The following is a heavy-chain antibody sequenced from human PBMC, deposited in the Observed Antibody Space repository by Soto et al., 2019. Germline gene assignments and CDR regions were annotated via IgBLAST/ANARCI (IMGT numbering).Heavy chain of an antibody. D-gene: IGHD3-10*02. CDR3: VRDYVMDV. J-gene: IGHJ6*02. Sequence: EVQLVESGGGLVKPGGSLRLSCAASGFTFSGDAMNWVRQAPGKGLEWVSSISTTSTNIYYADSVKGRFTISRDNANNSLHLQMNSLRAEDTAVYYCVRDYVMDVWGQGTTVTVSS. V-gene: IGHV3-21*01. CDR1: GFTFSGDA. CDR2: ISTTSTNI.